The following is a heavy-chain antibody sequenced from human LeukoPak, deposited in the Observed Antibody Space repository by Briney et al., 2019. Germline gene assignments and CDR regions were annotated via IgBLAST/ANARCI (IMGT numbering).Heavy chain of an antibody. CDR3: VLRFLETVYFDY. CDR1: GYSFTSYW. V-gene: IGHV5-51*01. J-gene: IGHJ4*02. D-gene: IGHD3-3*01. Sequence: GESLKISCKGSGYSFTSYWIGCVRQMPGKGLEWMGIIYPGDSDTRYSPSFQGQVTISADKSISTASLQWSSLTASDTAMYYCVLRFLETVYFDYWGQGTLVTVSS. CDR2: IYPGDSDT.